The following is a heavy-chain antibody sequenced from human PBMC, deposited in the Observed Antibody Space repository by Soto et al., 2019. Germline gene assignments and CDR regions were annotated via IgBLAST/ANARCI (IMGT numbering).Heavy chain of an antibody. CDR3: ARDPAP. J-gene: IGHJ5*02. V-gene: IGHV4-30-2*01. CDR2: IYPSGTT. Sequence: SETLSLTCAVSGGSMRSGGYSWSWIRQPPGKSLEWIGCIYPSGTTYYNQSLKSRVTISVDTSKNQFSLKLTSVTAADTAVYYCARDPAPWGQGTLVTVSS. CDR1: GGSMRSGGYS.